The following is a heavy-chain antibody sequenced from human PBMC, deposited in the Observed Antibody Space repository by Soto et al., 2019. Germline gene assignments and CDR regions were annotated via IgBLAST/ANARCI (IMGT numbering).Heavy chain of an antibody. CDR1: GDSIRSYY. CDR2: VYYGGST. J-gene: IGHJ4*02. Sequence: SETLSLTCTVSGDSIRSYYWTWIRQPPGRGLEWIGHVYYGGSTNYNPSLQSRVAISLDTSKNQFSLRLTSMTAADAAVYYCAGEGALATFGVVWGQGTRVTVSS. V-gene: IGHV4-59*01. CDR3: AGEGALATFGVV. D-gene: IGHD3-3*01.